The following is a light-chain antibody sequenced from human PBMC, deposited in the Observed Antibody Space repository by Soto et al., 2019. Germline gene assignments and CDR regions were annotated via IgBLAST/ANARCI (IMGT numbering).Light chain of an antibody. Sequence: VIWMTQSPSLLSASTGDRVTISCRVSQGISSYLAWYQQKPGKAPELLIYAASTLQSGVPSRFSGSGSGTDFTLTISCLQSEDFATYYCQQYYSFPRTFGQGTKVDIK. V-gene: IGKV1D-8*01. CDR1: QGISSY. J-gene: IGKJ1*01. CDR2: AAS. CDR3: QQYYSFPRT.